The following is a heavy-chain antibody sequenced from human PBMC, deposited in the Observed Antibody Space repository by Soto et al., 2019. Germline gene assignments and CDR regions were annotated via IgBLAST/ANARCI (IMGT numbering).Heavy chain of an antibody. CDR1: GYTFTSYA. J-gene: IGHJ4*02. D-gene: IGHD6-19*01. CDR3: ARAAIAVAPFDY. CDR2: INAGNGNT. V-gene: IGHV1-3*01. Sequence: QVQLVQSGAEVKKPGASVKVSCKASGYTFTSYAMHWVRQAPGQRLEWMGWINAGNGNTKYSQKFQGRVTITRDTSASTAYMELSSLRSEDTAVYYCARAAIAVAPFDYWGQGTLVTVSS.